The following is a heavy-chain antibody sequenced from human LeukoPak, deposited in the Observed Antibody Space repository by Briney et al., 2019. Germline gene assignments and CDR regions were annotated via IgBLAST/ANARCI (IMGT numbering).Heavy chain of an antibody. CDR2: VYPLDSET. J-gene: IGHJ4*02. CDR3: VRHNTGADY. D-gene: IGHD1-14*01. V-gene: IGHV5-51*01. Sequence: GESLKISCQTSGYSFNTFMIAWVRQAPGRGLEWMGLVYPLDSETRYGPSFQGQVTISADKSTSSAFLQWGSLKASDTAMYYCVRHNTGADYWGQGTLVTVSS. CDR1: GYSFNTFM.